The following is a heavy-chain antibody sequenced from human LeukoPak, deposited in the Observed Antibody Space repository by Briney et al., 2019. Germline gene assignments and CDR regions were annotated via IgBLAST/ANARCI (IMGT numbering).Heavy chain of an antibody. Sequence: SETLSLTCTVSGGSISSSSYYWGWIRQPPGKGLEWIGSIYYSGSTYYNPSLKSRVTISVDTSKNQFSLKLSSVTAADTAVYYCARQPRYYDILTGYQSKFYFDYWGQGTLVTVSS. D-gene: IGHD3-9*01. CDR2: IYYSGST. CDR1: GGSISSSSYY. CDR3: ARQPRYYDILTGYQSKFYFDY. J-gene: IGHJ4*02. V-gene: IGHV4-39*01.